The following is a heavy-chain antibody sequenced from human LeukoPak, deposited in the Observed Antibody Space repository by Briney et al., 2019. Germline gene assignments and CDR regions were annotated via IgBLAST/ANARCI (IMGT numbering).Heavy chain of an antibody. V-gene: IGHV5-51*01. CDR2: IYPADSDT. CDR3: SRERYVYCGGDCYYFDY. CDR1: AYSFESYW. J-gene: IGHJ4*02. D-gene: IGHD2-21*02. Sequence: GESLKISCRGTAYSFESYWIAWVRQMPGKGLEWIGVIYPADSDTKYSPSFQGQVTMSVDTSKNQFSLKLSSVTAADTAVYHCSRERYVYCGGDCYYFDYWGQGTLITVSS.